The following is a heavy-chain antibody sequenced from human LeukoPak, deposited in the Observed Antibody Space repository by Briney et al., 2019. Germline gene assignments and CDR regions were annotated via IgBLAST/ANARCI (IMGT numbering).Heavy chain of an antibody. CDR1: GFTFSSYE. V-gene: IGHV3-48*03. D-gene: IGHD3-10*02. CDR2: ISSSGSTI. Sequence: GGSPRLSCAASGFTFSSYEMNWVRQAPGKGLEWVSYISSSGSTIYYADSVKGRFTISRDNAKNSLYLQINSLRAEDTAVYYCAELGITMIGGVWGKGTTVTISS. CDR3: AELGITMIGGV. J-gene: IGHJ6*04.